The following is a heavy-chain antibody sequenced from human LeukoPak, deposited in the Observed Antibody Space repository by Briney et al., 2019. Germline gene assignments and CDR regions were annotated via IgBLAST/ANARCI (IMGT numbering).Heavy chain of an antibody. J-gene: IGHJ4*02. CDR3: AKERGDYYDSSGSITPFDN. CDR2: IKNKNSGRTT. CDR1: GFIFPNAW. D-gene: IGHD3-22*01. V-gene: IGHV3-15*01. Sequence: GGSLRLSCAASGFIFPNAWMHWVRQAPGKGLEWVGRIKNKNSGRTTNYIAPVKGRFTISRDDSRNTLYLEMNSLRAEDTAVYYCAKERGDYYDSSGSITPFDNWGQGTLVTVSS.